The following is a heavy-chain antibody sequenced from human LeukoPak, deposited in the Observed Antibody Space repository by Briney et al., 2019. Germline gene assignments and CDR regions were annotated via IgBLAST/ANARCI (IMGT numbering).Heavy chain of an antibody. CDR1: GYTFTGYY. D-gene: IGHD2-15*01. V-gene: IGHV1-2*02. J-gene: IGHJ4*02. CDR3: GRDFEGYCSGGSCYKDGYYFDY. Sequence: ASVKVSCKASGYTFTGYYILWVRQAPGQGLEWMGWINPNSGGTNYAQKFQGRVTMTRDTSISTAYMELSRLRSDDTAVYYCGRDFEGYCSGGSCYKDGYYFDYWGQGSLVTVSS. CDR2: INPNSGGT.